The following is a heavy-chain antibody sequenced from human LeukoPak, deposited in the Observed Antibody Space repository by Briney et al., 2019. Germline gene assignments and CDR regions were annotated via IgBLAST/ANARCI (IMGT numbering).Heavy chain of an antibody. V-gene: IGHV4-39*07. CDR1: GDSISSSSYY. D-gene: IGHD3-16*01. Sequence: SETLSLTCTVSGDSISSSSYYWGWIRQPPGKGLEWIGSIYYSGSTYYNPSLKSRVTISVDTSKNQFSLKLSSVTAADTAVYYCARFTPQGYGWGGYNRFDPWGQGTLVTVSS. J-gene: IGHJ5*02. CDR2: IYYSGST. CDR3: ARFTPQGYGWGGYNRFDP.